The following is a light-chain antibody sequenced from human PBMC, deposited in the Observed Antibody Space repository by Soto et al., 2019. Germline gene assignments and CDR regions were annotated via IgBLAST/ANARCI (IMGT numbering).Light chain of an antibody. Sequence: QSDLTQPASVTESPRQSITISSTGASSDVGDYKYSSWYQQLPGKAPKLMIYEDRNRPSGVSNRFSGSKSGNTASLTISGLQAEDEADYYCTSYTSNSTPVFGTGTKVTVL. J-gene: IGLJ1*01. CDR2: EDR. CDR1: SSDVGDYKY. V-gene: IGLV2-14*01. CDR3: TSYTSNSTPV.